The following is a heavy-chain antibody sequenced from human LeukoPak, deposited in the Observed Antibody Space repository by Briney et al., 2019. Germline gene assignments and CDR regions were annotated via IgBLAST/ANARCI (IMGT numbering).Heavy chain of an antibody. CDR3: ARDQVGSSCYDY. Sequence: SETLSLTCTVSGGSISSGSYYWSWIRQPAGKGLEWIGRIYTSGSTNYNPSLKSRVTISVDTSKNQFSLKLSSVTAADTAVYYCARDQVGSSCYDYWGQGTLVTVSS. CDR1: GGSISSGSYY. V-gene: IGHV4-61*02. D-gene: IGHD6-13*01. CDR2: IYTSGST. J-gene: IGHJ4*02.